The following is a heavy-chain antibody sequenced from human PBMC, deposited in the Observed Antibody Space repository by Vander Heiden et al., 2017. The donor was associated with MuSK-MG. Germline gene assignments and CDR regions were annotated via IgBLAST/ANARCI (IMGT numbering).Heavy chain of an antibody. Sequence: EVQLVESGGGLVQPGGSLRLSCAASGFTFSSYWMHWVRQAPGKGLVWVSRINSDGSRTSYADAVKGRFTISRDNAKNTMYLQMKSMRAEDTAVYYYARARSRGQQLKDYWGHGSMVTVYS. CDR3: ARARSRGQQLKDY. J-gene: IGHJ4*01. V-gene: IGHV3-74*01. CDR1: GFTFSSYW. D-gene: IGHD6-13*01. CDR2: INSDGSRT.